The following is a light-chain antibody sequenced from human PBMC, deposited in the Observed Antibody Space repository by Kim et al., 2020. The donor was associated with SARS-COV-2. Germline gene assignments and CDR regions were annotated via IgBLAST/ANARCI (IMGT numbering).Light chain of an antibody. CDR3: QQFEDAPYT. CDR2: DAS. CDR1: HDIPDY. Sequence: SASVGERVTITCQASHDIPDYVNWFQQKAWEGPHLLISDASKLQTGVPWRFSGTGSGTDFTLTISSLQPEDIATYYCQQFEDAPYTFGQGTKLEIK. J-gene: IGKJ2*01. V-gene: IGKV1-33*01.